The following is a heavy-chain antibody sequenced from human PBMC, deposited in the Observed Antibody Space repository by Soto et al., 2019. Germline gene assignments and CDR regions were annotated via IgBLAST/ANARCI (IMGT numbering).Heavy chain of an antibody. CDR2: INPSGGST. CDR1: GYTFTSYY. Sequence: ALVKISCQACGYTFTSYYMHWVRQAPGQGFEWMGIINPSGGSTSYAQKFQGRVTMTRDTSTSTVYMELSSLRSEDTAVYYCARDSYDSSGYYYGFPGYWGQGTLVTVSS. CDR3: ARDSYDSSGYYYGFPGY. V-gene: IGHV1-46*01. J-gene: IGHJ4*02. D-gene: IGHD3-22*01.